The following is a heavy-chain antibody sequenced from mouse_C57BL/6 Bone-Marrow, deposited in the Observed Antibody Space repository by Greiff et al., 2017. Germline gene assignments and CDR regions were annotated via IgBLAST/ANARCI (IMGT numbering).Heavy chain of an antibody. Sequence: QVQLKQPGAELVMPGASVKLSCKASGYTFTSYWMHWVKQRPGKGLEWIGRIYPGDGDTNYNGKFKGKATLTADKSSSTAYMQLSSLTSEDSAVYFCAMYGNYEDAMDYWGQGTSVTVSS. CDR1: GYTFTSYW. CDR2: IYPGDGDT. CDR3: AMYGNYEDAMDY. V-gene: IGHV1-82*01. J-gene: IGHJ4*01. D-gene: IGHD2-10*02.